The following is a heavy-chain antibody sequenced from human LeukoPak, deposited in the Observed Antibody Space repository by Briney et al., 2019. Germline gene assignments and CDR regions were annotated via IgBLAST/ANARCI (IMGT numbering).Heavy chain of an antibody. J-gene: IGHJ4*02. D-gene: IGHD3-22*01. CDR3: ARDQYDSSGYFDY. CDR1: GFTFSSYG. CDR2: ISSSSSYI. V-gene: IGHV3-21*01. Sequence: GGSLRLSCAASGFTFSSYGMHWVRQAPGKGLEWVSSISSSSSYIYYADSVKGRFTISRDNAKNSLYLQMNSLRAEDTAVYYCARDQYDSSGYFDYWGQGTLVTVSS.